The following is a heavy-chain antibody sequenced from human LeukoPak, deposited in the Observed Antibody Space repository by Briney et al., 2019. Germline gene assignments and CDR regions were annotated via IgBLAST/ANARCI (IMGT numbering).Heavy chain of an antibody. CDR1: GFTFSSCS. D-gene: IGHD2-21*01. CDR3: ARDVEGSY. J-gene: IGHJ4*02. Sequence: GGSLRLSCAASGFTFSSCSMNWVRQAPGKGLEWVSYISSSSSTIYYADSVKGRFTISRDNAKNSLYLQMNSLRAEDTAVYYCARDVEGSYWGQGTLVTVSS. CDR2: ISSSSSTI. V-gene: IGHV3-48*04.